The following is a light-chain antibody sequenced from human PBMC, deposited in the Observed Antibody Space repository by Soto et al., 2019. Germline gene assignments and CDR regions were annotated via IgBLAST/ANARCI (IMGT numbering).Light chain of an antibody. Sequence: DIXMTQSPSTLSAPVGDRVIITCRASQSISSWLAWYQQKPGKAPNLLIYDASSLESGVPSRFSGSGSGTEFTLTISSLQPDDFATYYCQQYHSSWTFGQGTKVEIK. CDR2: DAS. J-gene: IGKJ1*01. CDR1: QSISSW. V-gene: IGKV1-5*01. CDR3: QQYHSSWT.